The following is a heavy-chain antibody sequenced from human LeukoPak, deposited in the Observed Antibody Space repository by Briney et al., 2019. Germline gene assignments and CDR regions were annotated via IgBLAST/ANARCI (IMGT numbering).Heavy chain of an antibody. CDR1: GYTFTSYD. CDR3: ARSLGYNPYYFDY. Sequence: ASVKVSYKASGYTFTSYDINWVRQATGQGLEWMGWMNPNSGNTGYAQKFQGRVTMTRNTSISTAYMELSSLRSEDTAVYYCARSLGYNPYYFDYWGQGTLVTVSS. J-gene: IGHJ4*02. CDR2: MNPNSGNT. D-gene: IGHD5-24*01. V-gene: IGHV1-8*01.